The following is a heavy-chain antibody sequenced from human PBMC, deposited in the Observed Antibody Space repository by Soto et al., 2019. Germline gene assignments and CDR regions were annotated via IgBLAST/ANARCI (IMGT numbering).Heavy chain of an antibody. J-gene: IGHJ5*02. CDR2: IRGSGGST. Sequence: EVQLLESGGGLVQPGGSLRLSCAASGFSFSSYAMSWVRQAPGKGLEWVAAIRGSGGSTYYADSVKGRFTIYRDNSKNTLYLQVNGRRAEDTAVYYCAKGRITIFEDWFDPWGQGTLVTVS. CDR3: AKGRITIFEDWFDP. CDR1: GFSFSSYA. V-gene: IGHV3-23*01. D-gene: IGHD3-3*01.